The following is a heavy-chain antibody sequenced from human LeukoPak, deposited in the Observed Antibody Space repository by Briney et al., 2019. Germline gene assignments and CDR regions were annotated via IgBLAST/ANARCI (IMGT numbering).Heavy chain of an antibody. D-gene: IGHD1-26*01. CDR1: GFTFDDYA. V-gene: IGHV3-9*01. Sequence: PGRSLRLSCAASGFTFDDYAMHWVRQAPGKGLEWVSGISWNSGSIGYADSVKGRFTISRDNAKNSLYLQMNSLRAEDTALYYCAKDSGSYWDHFDYWGQGTLVTVSS. CDR3: AKDSGSYWDHFDY. CDR2: ISWNSGSI. J-gene: IGHJ4*02.